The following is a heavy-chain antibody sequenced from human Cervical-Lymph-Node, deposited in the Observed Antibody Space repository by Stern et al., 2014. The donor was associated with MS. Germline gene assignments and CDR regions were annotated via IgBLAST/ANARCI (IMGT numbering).Heavy chain of an antibody. D-gene: IGHD4-17*01. Sequence: VQLVESGGGVVQPGRSLSLSCGASGFTFSYHAMHWVRQAPGTGLEWVAVIAYDGSDNYYAGSVKGRFPLSRDNSKNTLYLQMNSLRAEDTAVYYCARGGAVTSSEYYFDYWGQGTLVTVSS. CDR1: GFTFSYHA. J-gene: IGHJ4*02. CDR2: IAYDGSDN. CDR3: ARGGAVTSSEYYFDY. V-gene: IGHV3-30*01.